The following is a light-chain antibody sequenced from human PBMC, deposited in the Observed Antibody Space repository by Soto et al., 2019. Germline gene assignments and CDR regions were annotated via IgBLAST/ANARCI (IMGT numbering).Light chain of an antibody. Sequence: EVVMTQSPATLSVSPGERATLSCRASQRVSSNLAWYQQTPGQAPRLLIHGASTRATGIPARFSGSGSGTEFTLTISSLQSEDFAVYYCQQYNNWLWTFGQGTKVEMK. CDR3: QQYNNWLWT. CDR1: QRVSSN. J-gene: IGKJ1*01. CDR2: GAS. V-gene: IGKV3-15*01.